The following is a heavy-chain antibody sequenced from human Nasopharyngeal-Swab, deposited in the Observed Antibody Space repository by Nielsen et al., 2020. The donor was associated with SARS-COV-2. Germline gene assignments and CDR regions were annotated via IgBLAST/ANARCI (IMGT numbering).Heavy chain of an antibody. CDR3: AAAAKGY. V-gene: IGHV3-74*01. D-gene: IGHD2-2*01. CDR1: GFTWSTYW. J-gene: IGHJ4*02. Sequence: GESLKISCAASGFTWSTYWMHWVRQAPGKGLVGVSRINSDGSSTNYADSVKGRFTISRDNAKNTLCLQMNSLRAEDTAVYYCAAAAKGYWGQGTLVTVSS. CDR2: INSDGSST.